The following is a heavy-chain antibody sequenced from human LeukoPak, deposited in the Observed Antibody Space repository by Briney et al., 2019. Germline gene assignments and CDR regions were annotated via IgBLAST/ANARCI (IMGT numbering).Heavy chain of an antibody. D-gene: IGHD5-24*01. J-gene: IGHJ3*02. CDR3: ARHERDVSLDHAFDI. CDR1: GGSISSYY. V-gene: IGHV4-59*08. CDR2: IYYSGST. Sequence: ETLSLTCTISGGSISSYYWSWIRQPPGNELEGMGAIYYSGSTSYNPSLKSRVIILVDTSKNQFSLKLRSVTAADTAVYYCARHERDVSLDHAFDIWGQGTMVTVSS.